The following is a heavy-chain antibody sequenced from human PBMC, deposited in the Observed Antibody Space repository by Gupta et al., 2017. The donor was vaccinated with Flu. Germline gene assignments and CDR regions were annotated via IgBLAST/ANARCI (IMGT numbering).Heavy chain of an antibody. D-gene: IGHD1-26*01. CDR1: SDYY. J-gene: IGHJ5*02. V-gene: IGHV4-34*01. CDR2: SKHGGNT. Sequence: SDYYWSWVRQSPGKGLEWIGESKHGGNTNYNPSLRGRVTISLDASKSQFFLNVRSVTAADTAVYYCARVGLVGFGSNWFDPWDQGSLVTVSS. CDR3: ARVGLVGFGSNWFDP.